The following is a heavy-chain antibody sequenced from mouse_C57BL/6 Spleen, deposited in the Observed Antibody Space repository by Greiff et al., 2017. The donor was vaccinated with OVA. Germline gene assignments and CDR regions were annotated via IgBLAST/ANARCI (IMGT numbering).Heavy chain of an antibody. CDR2: INPRSGNT. CDR1: GYTFTSYG. V-gene: IGHV1-81*01. Sequence: QVQLQQSGAELARPGDSVKLSCKASGYTFTSYGISWVKQRTGQGLEWMGEINPRSGNTYYNEKFKGKATLTADKSSSTAYMELRSLRSEDSSVYFCSRGAGSYPYYYAMDYWGQGTSVTVSS. CDR3: SRGAGSYPYYYAMDY. D-gene: IGHD1-1*02. J-gene: IGHJ4*01.